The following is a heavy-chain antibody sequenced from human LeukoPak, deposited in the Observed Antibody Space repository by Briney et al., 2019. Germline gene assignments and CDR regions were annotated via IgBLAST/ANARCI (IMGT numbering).Heavy chain of an antibody. V-gene: IGHV4-4*02. CDR2: IYHSGTT. CDR1: GGSIGDGYW. J-gene: IGHJ4*02. D-gene: IGHD3-9*01. CDR3: ARDILTGPLYYFDY. Sequence: SETLSLTCAVSGGSIGDGYWWSWVRQPPGKGLEWIGEIYHSGTTNYNPSLKSRVTISVDKSKNHFSLSLSSVTAADTAVYYCARDILTGPLYYFDYWGQGTLVTVSS.